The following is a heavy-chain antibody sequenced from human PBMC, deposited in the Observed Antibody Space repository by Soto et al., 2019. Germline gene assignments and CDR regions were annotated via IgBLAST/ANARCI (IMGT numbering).Heavy chain of an antibody. CDR1: GYTFTSHY. CDR2: IHPSGGST. Sequence: ASVKVSCKASGYTFTSHYMHWVRQAPGQGLEWMGVIHPSGGSTSYAQKFQGRVTMTRDTSTSTVYMELSSLTSEDTAVYYCARVPDRFDYWGQGTLVTVSS. V-gene: IGHV1-46*01. CDR3: ARVPDRFDY. J-gene: IGHJ4*02.